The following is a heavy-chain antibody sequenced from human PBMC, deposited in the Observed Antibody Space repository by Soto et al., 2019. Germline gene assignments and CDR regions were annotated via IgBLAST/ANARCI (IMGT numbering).Heavy chain of an antibody. D-gene: IGHD3-22*01. CDR3: ARDGPIHYYDSSGYTYNWFDP. V-gene: IGHV1-46*01. Sequence: ASVKVSCKAPGYTFTSFYMHWVRQAPGQGLEWMGIINPSGGGTSYAQKFQGRVTMTRDTSTSTAYMELSSLRSEDTAVYYCARDGPIHYYDSSGYTYNWFDPWGQGTLVTVSS. CDR2: INPSGGGT. CDR1: GYTFTSFY. J-gene: IGHJ5*02.